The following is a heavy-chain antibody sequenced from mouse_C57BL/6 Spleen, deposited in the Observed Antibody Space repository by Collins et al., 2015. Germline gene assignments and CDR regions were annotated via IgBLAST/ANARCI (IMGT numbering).Heavy chain of an antibody. D-gene: IGHD3-2*02. CDR1: GFTFSDYG. J-gene: IGHJ2*01. CDR3: ARRETAQATLDY. Sequence: EVQLVESGGGLVKPGGSLKLSCAASGFTFSDYGMHWVRQAPEKGLEWVAYISSGSSTIYYADTVKGRFTISRDNAKNTLFLQMTSLRSEDTAMYYCARRETAQATLDYWGQGTTLTVSS. V-gene: IGHV5-17*01. CDR2: ISSGSSTI.